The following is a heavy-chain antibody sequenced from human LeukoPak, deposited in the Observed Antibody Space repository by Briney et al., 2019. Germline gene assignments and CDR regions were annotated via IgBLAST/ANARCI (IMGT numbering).Heavy chain of an antibody. CDR1: GGSISSSSYY. V-gene: IGHV4-39*01. CDR3: ASRYDFWSGYPLFDP. CDR2: IYYSEGT. D-gene: IGHD3-3*01. J-gene: IGHJ5*02. Sequence: SETLSLTCTVSGGSISSSSYYWGWIRQPPGKGLEWIGSIYYSEGTYYNPSLKSRITISVDTSKNQFSLKLSSVTAADTAVYYCASRYDFWSGYPLFDPWGQGTLVTVSS.